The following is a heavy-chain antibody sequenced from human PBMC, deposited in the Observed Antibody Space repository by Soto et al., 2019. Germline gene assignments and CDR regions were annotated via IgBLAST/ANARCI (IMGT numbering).Heavy chain of an antibody. Sequence: SVKVSCKASGYTFTSYAMHWVRQAPGQRLEWMGGIIPRSAASKYAQKFQGRVTITADESTSTVYMELRTLRPEDTAVYYCAREGLVLVPTTVNSDYYYYAMDVWGQGTTVTVSS. D-gene: IGHD4-17*01. CDR1: GYTFTSYA. J-gene: IGHJ6*02. CDR2: IIPRSAAS. CDR3: AREGLVLVPTTVNSDYYYYAMDV. V-gene: IGHV1-69*13.